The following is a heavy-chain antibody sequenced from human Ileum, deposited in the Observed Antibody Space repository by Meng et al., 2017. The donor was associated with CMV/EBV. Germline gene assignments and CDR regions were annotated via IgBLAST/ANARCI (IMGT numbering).Heavy chain of an antibody. Sequence: GGSLRLSCAASGFTFSNYWMSWVRQAPGKGLEWVSGISGSGGSTYYADSVKGRFTISRDNSKNTLYLQMNSLRAEDTAIYYCAKDPANSGWSGAFDIWGQGTKVTVSS. CDR2: ISGSGGST. CDR3: AKDPANSGWSGAFDI. CDR1: GFTFSNYW. D-gene: IGHD3-3*01. V-gene: IGHV3-23*01. J-gene: IGHJ3*02.